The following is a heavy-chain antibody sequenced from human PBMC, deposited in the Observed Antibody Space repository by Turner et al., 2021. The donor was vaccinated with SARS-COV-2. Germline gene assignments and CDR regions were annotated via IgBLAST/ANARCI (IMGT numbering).Heavy chain of an antibody. CDR3: ATFDEYRSFSRGMDV. V-gene: IGHV4-4*09. CDR2: ITSRGST. J-gene: IGHJ6*02. CDR1: GASIFNYD. D-gene: IGHD2-15*01. Sequence: QVHLQESGPGPVRPSETLSLSCSVSGASIFNYDWAWIRQSPGKGLEWIGFITSRGSTAYNPPLESRVTMSLDMSKNLFSLTLTSVTVGDTATYYCATFDEYRSFSRGMDVWGPGASVTVSS.